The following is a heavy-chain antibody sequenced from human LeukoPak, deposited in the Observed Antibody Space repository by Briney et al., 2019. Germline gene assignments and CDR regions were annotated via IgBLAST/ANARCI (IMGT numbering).Heavy chain of an antibody. Sequence: SETLSLTCTVSGGSISSSSYCWGWIRQPPGKGLEWIGSIYYSGSTYYNPSLKSRVTISVDTSKNQFSLKLSSVTAADTAVYYCARDVPPQDSSGYYYFDYWGQGTLVTVSS. CDR2: IYYSGST. CDR1: GGSISSSSYC. D-gene: IGHD3-22*01. V-gene: IGHV4-39*07. J-gene: IGHJ4*02. CDR3: ARDVPPQDSSGYYYFDY.